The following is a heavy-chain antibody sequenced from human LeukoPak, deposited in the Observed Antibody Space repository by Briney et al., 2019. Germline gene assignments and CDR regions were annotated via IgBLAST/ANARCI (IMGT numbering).Heavy chain of an antibody. CDR3: TRWDHYYDSSGYYFDY. CDR2: IKSKTDGGTT. Sequence: PGGSLRLSCAASGFTFSNAWMSWVRQAPGKGLEWVGRIKSKTDGGTTDYAAPVKGRFTISRDDSKSIAYLQMNSLKTEDTAVYYCTRWDHYYDSSGYYFDYWGQGTLVTVSS. CDR1: GFTFSNAW. J-gene: IGHJ4*02. D-gene: IGHD3-22*01. V-gene: IGHV3-15*01.